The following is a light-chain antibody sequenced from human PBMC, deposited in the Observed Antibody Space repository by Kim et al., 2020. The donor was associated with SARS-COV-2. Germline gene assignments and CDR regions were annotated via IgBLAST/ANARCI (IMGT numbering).Light chain of an antibody. CDR2: KDT. CDR3: QSADTTGHYYV. V-gene: IGLV3-25*03. Sequence: SPGQTARITCSGDALSKQYAYWYQQKPGQTPLLIIYKDTERPSGIPERFSGSSSGTTVTLTLSGVQAEDEADYYCQSADTTGHYYVFGAGTKVTVL. J-gene: IGLJ1*01. CDR1: ALSKQY.